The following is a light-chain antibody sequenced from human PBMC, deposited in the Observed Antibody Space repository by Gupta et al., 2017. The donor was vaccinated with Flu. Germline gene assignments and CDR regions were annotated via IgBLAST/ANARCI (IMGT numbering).Light chain of an antibody. CDR2: GAS. CDR1: QSITTK. J-gene: IGKJ2*01. V-gene: IGKV3-15*01. Sequence: ATLSVSPGERVTLSCTASQSITTKIAWYQQKPGQAPRLLIYGASNRATGIPARFSGSGYGTEFTLTISNLQSEDSAVYYCHQYNDWPPMYTFGQGTNLEIK. CDR3: HQYNDWPPMYT.